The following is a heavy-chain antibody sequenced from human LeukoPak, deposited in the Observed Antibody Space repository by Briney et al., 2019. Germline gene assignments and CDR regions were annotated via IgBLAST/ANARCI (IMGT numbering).Heavy chain of an antibody. CDR2: IGSSSSYI. CDR3: ARRGSIFGVVLDY. CDR1: GFTFSSYS. Sequence: GGSLRLSCAASGFTFSSYSMNWVRQAPGKGLEWVSSIGSSSSYIYYADSVKGRFTISRDNAKNSLYLQMNSLRAEDTAVYYCARRGSIFGVVLDYWGQGTLVTVSS. D-gene: IGHD3-3*01. J-gene: IGHJ4*02. V-gene: IGHV3-21*01.